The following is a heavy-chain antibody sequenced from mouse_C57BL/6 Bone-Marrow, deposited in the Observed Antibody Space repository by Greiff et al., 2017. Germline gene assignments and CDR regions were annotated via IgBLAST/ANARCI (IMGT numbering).Heavy chain of an antibody. Sequence: VQLQQSGAELARPGASVKLSCKASGYTFTSYGISWVKQRTGQGLEWIGEIFPGSGSTYYNEQFKGKATLTADKSSSTAYMELRSLTSEDTADYFCARNWGDFAYWGKGTLVTVSA. J-gene: IGHJ3*01. D-gene: IGHD4-1*01. CDR2: IFPGSGST. CDR1: GYTFTSYG. V-gene: IGHV1-81*01. CDR3: ARNWGDFAY.